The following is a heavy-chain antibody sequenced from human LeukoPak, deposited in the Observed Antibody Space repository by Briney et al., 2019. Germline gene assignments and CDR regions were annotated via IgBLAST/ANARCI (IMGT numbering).Heavy chain of an antibody. CDR2: IIPIFGTA. CDR1: GGTFSRYS. J-gene: IGHJ4*02. CDR3: ARGGDIVVVPAAYHFDY. Sequence: SVKVSCKASGGTFSRYSISWVRQAPGQGLEWMGGIIPIFGTANYAQKFQGRVTITADESTSTAYMELSSLRSEDTAVYYCARGGDIVVVPAAYHFDYWGQGTLVTVSS. D-gene: IGHD2-2*01. V-gene: IGHV1-69*13.